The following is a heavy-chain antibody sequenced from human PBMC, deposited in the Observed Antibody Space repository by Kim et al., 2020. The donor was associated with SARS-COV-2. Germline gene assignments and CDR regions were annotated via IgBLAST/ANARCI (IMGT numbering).Heavy chain of an antibody. J-gene: IGHJ4*02. Sequence: RGSLRLSCAASGFTFSDHYMDWVRQAPGKGLEWVGRTRNKANSYVTEYAASVRGRFTISRDDSRNSLYLQMNSLKTEDTAVYYCAREIGGNYFDCWRPGTLVTVSS. V-gene: IGHV3-72*01. CDR2: TRNKANSYVT. CDR1: GFTFSDHY. CDR3: AREIGGNYFDC.